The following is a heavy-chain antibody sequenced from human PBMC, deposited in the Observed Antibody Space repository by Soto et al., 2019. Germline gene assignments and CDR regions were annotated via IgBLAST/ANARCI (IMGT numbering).Heavy chain of an antibody. J-gene: IGHJ2*01. CDR3: ARSYGDSKYWYFDL. CDR2: IYYSGST. CDR1: GGSISSGGYY. V-gene: IGHV4-31*03. Sequence: QVQLQESGPGLVKPSQTLSLTCTVSGGSISSGGYYWSWIRQHPGKGLEWIGYIYYSGSTYYNPSLKSRVTISVDASKNQFSLKLSSVTAADTAVYYCARSYGDSKYWYFDLWGRGTLVTVSS. D-gene: IGHD4-17*01.